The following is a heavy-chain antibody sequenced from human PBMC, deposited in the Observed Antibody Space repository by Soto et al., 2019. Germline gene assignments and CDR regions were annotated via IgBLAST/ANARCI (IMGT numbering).Heavy chain of an antibody. V-gene: IGHV4-31*03. CDR3: ASSGRGYSGYDLHSIDY. Sequence: SETLSLTCTVSGGSISSGGYYCSWIRQHPGKGLEWIGYIYYSGSTYYNPSLKSRVTISVDTSKNQFSLKLSSVTAADTAVYYCASSGRGYSGYDLHSIDYWGQGTLVTVSS. CDR2: IYYSGST. J-gene: IGHJ4*02. D-gene: IGHD5-12*01. CDR1: GGSISSGGYY.